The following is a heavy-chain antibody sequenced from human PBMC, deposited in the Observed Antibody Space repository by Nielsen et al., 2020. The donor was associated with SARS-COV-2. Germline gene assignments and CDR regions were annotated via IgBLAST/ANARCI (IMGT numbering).Heavy chain of an antibody. CDR1: GYRFTNYW. D-gene: IGHD2-2*01. CDR3: ARLVNIVVLPAASLFDY. J-gene: IGHJ4*02. Sequence: GESLKISCKGSGYRFTNYWIGWVRQMPGKGLEWMGIMYPGDSDTRYSPSFQGQVTISADRSSSTAYLQWSSLKASDTAMYYCARLVNIVVLPAASLFDYWGQGTLVTVSS. CDR2: MYPGDSDT. V-gene: IGHV5-51*01.